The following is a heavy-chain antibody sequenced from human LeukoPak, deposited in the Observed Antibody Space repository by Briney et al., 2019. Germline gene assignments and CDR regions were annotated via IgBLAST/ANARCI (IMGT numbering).Heavy chain of an antibody. CDR1: DFSLSTPGMG. Sequence: SGPTLAEPTQTLTLTCTFSDFSLSTPGMGVGWIRQPPGKALEWLAFIYYNDDKRYSPSLRSRLTITRDTSKNQVVLAMTNMDPVDTATYYCARLVVTIDWRSYFDYWGQGALVTVSS. D-gene: IGHD3-9*01. CDR2: IYYNDDK. V-gene: IGHV2-5*01. J-gene: IGHJ4*02. CDR3: ARLVVTIDWRSYFDY.